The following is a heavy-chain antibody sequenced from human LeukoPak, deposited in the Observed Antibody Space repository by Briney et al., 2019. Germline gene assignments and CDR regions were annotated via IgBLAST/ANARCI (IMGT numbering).Heavy chain of an antibody. CDR2: IWYDGSNK. CDR3: ARDRDYYDSSGYSSVGYYFDY. V-gene: IGHV3-33*01. CDR1: GFTFSSYG. D-gene: IGHD3-22*01. Sequence: GGSLRLSCAASGFTFSSYGMHWVRQAPGKGLEWVAVIWYDGSNKYYADSVKGRFTISRDNAKNSLYLQMNSLRAEDTAVYYCARDRDYYDSSGYSSVGYYFDYWGQGTLVTVSS. J-gene: IGHJ4*02.